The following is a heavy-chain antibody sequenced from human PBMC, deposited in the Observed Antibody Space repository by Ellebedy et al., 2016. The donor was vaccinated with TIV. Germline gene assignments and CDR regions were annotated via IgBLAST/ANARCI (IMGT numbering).Heavy chain of an antibody. Sequence: GESLKISXAASGFTFSSYGMHWVRQAPGKGLEWVAVISYDGSNKYYADSVKGRFTISRDNSKNTLYLQMNSLRAEDTAVYYCAKDGHYDFWSGRQGLGYWGQGTLVTVSS. CDR2: ISYDGSNK. D-gene: IGHD3-3*01. CDR1: GFTFSSYG. J-gene: IGHJ4*02. CDR3: AKDGHYDFWSGRQGLGY. V-gene: IGHV3-30*18.